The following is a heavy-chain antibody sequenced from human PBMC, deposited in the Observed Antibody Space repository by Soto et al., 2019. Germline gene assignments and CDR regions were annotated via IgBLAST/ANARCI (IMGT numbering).Heavy chain of an antibody. J-gene: IGHJ4*02. CDR3: VRSKSGYSYGTPFEY. Sequence: EVQLEESGGALVQPGRSLRLSCAASGFTFDDYAMYWVRQVLGKGLEWVSSISWNSGNIGYADSVKGRFTTSRDNAENSLYLQMNSLRPEDTALYYCVRSKSGYSYGTPFEYWGQGTLVPVSS. D-gene: IGHD5-18*01. CDR1: GFTFDDYA. CDR2: ISWNSGNI. V-gene: IGHV3-9*01.